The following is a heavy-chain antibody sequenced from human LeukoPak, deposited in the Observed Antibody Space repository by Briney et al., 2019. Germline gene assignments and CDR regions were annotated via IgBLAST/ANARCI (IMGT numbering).Heavy chain of an antibody. Sequence: PGRSLRLSCAASGFTFDDYAMHWVRQAPGKGLEWVSGISWNSGSIGYADSVKGRFTISRDNSKNTLYLQMNSLRAEDTAVYYCARSKKWDIAAAGYLLTYWGQGTLVTVSS. CDR2: ISWNSGSI. D-gene: IGHD6-13*01. CDR3: ARSKKWDIAAAGYLLTY. V-gene: IGHV3-9*01. CDR1: GFTFDDYA. J-gene: IGHJ4*02.